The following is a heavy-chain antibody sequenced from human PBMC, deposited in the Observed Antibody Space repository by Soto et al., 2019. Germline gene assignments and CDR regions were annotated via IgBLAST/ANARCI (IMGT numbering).Heavy chain of an antibody. Sequence: QVQLVQSGAEVKKPGSSVKVSCKASGGTFSSYAISWVRQAPGQGLEWMGGIIPIFGTANYAQKFQGRVTITADEYTSTAEMELSSLRSEDTAVYYCARSSDTAMGSYYYYGMDVWGQGTTVTVSS. J-gene: IGHJ6*02. CDR2: IIPIFGTA. CDR3: ARSSDTAMGSYYYYGMDV. CDR1: GGTFSSYA. D-gene: IGHD5-18*01. V-gene: IGHV1-69*01.